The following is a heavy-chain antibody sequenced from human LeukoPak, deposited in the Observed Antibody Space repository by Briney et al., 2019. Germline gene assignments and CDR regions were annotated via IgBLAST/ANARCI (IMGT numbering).Heavy chain of an antibody. D-gene: IGHD2-21*02. V-gene: IGHV4-39*01. J-gene: IGHJ4*02. CDR1: GGSISSSSYY. CDR2: VYYSGNT. CDR3: ARHVRCGGDCSRLDY. Sequence: SETLSLTCSVSGGSISSSSYYWVWIRQPPGKGLEWIGNVYYSGNTYYNPSLKRRVIISVDTSKNQFSLKLISVTAGDTALYYCARHVRCGGDCSRLDYWGQGTLVTVSS.